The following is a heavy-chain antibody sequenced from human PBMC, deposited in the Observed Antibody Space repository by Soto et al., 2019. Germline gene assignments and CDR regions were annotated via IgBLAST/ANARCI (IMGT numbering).Heavy chain of an antibody. V-gene: IGHV3-23*01. CDR3: AKHGGYSFGPGDYYGMDI. D-gene: IGHD5-18*01. CDR2: IIGSGGTT. J-gene: IGHJ6*02. CDR1: GFTFSNFA. Sequence: GGSLRLSCAASGFTFSNFAMNWVRQAPGKGLEWVSGIIGSGGTTYYADSVKGRFTISRDKSKTTLYLQMNSLRAEDTAIYYCAKHGGYSFGPGDYYGMDIWGQGTTVTVSS.